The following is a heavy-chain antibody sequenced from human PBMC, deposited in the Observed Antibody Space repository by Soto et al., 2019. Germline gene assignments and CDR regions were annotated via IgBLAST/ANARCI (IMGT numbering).Heavy chain of an antibody. CDR2: ISSSSSTI. CDR3: ARDGDSSSLDYYYYYMGV. D-gene: IGHD6-13*01. CDR1: GFTFSSYS. V-gene: IGHV3-48*01. Sequence: PGGSLRLSCAASGFTFSSYSMNWVRQAPGKGLEWVSYISSSSSTIYYADSVKGRFTISRDNAKNSLYLQMNSLRAEDTAVYYCARDGDSSSLDYYYYYMGVWGKGTTVTVSS. J-gene: IGHJ6*03.